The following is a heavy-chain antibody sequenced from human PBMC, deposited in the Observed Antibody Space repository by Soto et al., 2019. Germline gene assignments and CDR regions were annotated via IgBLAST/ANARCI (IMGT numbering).Heavy chain of an antibody. CDR3: AHTRVPETLDD. J-gene: IGHJ4*01. Sequence: QITLRESGPTLVKPTQTLTLTCTFSGFSLSTSGLGVAWIRQPPGKPREWLALIYWNGIERYSPSLKSRLTITKDTSKNEVVLTMTNMDPLDTATFSCAHTRVPETLDDRGQGTLVTVSS. V-gene: IGHV2-5*01. D-gene: IGHD2-2*01. CDR1: GFSLSTSGLG. CDR2: IYWNGIE.